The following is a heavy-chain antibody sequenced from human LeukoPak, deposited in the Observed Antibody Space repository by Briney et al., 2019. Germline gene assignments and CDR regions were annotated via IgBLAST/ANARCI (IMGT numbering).Heavy chain of an antibody. CDR2: ISGSGGST. CDR3: AKGLKTGVGPYMGYHYYMDV. V-gene: IGHV3-23*01. J-gene: IGHJ6*03. Sequence: GGSLRLSCAASGFTFSSYAMSWVRQAPGKGLEWVSVISGSGGSTYYADSVKGRFTISRDNSYNTVSLQMNGLRDEDTGVYYCAKGLKTGVGPYMGYHYYMDVWGKGATVTVSS. CDR1: GFTFSSYA. D-gene: IGHD3-16*01.